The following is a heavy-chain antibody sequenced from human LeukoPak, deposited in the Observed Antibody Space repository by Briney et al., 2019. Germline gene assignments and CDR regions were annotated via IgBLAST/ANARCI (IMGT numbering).Heavy chain of an antibody. CDR1: GFTFSSYA. J-gene: IGHJ3*02. V-gene: IGHV3-23*01. CDR2: ISGSGGST. D-gene: IGHD3-22*01. CDR3: AKSTMIVVDPDAFDI. Sequence: GGSLRLSCAASGFTFSSYAMSWVRQAPGKGLEWVSAISGSGGSTYYADSVKGRFTISRDNSKNTLYLQMNSLRAEDTAVYYRAKSTMIVVDPDAFDIWGQGTMVTVSS.